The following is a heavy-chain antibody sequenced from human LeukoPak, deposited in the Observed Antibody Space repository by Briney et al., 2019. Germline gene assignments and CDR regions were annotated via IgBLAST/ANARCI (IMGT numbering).Heavy chain of an antibody. CDR3: ARDKGWIQCDY. J-gene: IGHJ4*02. CDR1: GYTFSSYC. D-gene: IGHD5-18*01. V-gene: IGHV3-7*01. Sequence: GGSVRLSCAASGYTFSSYCMSWVRQAPGKGLEWAANIKEDGGNKYYVDSLKGRFTISRDNSKNSLYLEMNSLRAEDTAVYYCARDKGWIQCDYWGQGALATVSS. CDR2: IKEDGGNK.